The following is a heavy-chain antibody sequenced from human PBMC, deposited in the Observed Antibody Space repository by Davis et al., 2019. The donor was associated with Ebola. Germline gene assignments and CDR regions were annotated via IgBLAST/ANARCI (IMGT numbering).Heavy chain of an antibody. CDR3: ARVSYSMTTEDY. D-gene: IGHD4-17*01. CDR2: ISSSGSTI. J-gene: IGHJ4*02. V-gene: IGHV3-48*04. Sequence: PGGSLRLSCAASGFTFSSYSMSWIRQAPGKGLEWVSYISSSGSTIYYADSVKGRFTISRDNAKNSLYLQMNSLRAEDTAVYYCARVSYSMTTEDYWGQGTLVTVSS. CDR1: GFTFSSYS.